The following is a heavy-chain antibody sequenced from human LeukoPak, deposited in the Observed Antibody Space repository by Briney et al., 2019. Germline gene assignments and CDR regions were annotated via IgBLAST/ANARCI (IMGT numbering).Heavy chain of an antibody. CDR3: AKDYGGYSYGLHYYMDV. J-gene: IGHJ6*03. V-gene: IGHV3-30*02. Sequence: GSLRLSCAASGFTFSSYGMHWVRQAPGKGLEWVAFIRYDGSNKYYADSVKGRFTISRDNSKNTLYLQMNSLRAEDTAVYYCAKDYGGYSYGLHYYMDVWGKGTTVTVSS. CDR2: IRYDGSNK. D-gene: IGHD5-18*01. CDR1: GFTFSSYG.